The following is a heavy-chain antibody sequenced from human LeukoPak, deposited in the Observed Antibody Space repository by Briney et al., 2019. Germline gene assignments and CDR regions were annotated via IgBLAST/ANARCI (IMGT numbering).Heavy chain of an antibody. D-gene: IGHD1-14*01. J-gene: IGHJ3*02. CDR3: ARANHVQPDAFDR. CDR2: IIPILGIA. Sequence: ASVKVSDNASGGTFCTYAIMWVRQSPGQGLEWMGRIIPILGIANYAQKFQGRVTITADKSTSTAYMELSSLRSEDTAVYYCARANHVQPDAFDRWGQRAMVTVSS. V-gene: IGHV1-69*04. CDR1: GGTFCTYA.